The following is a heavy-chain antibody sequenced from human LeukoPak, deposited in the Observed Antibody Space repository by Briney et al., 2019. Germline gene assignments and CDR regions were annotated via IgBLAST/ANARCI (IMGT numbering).Heavy chain of an antibody. V-gene: IGHV1-8*03. J-gene: IGHJ6*03. CDR1: GYTFTSYD. CDR3: ARLGATTPYYYYYMDV. CDR2: MNPNSGNT. D-gene: IGHD1-26*01. Sequence: ASVKVSCKASGYTFTSYDINWVRQATGQGLEWMGWMNPNSGNTGYAQKFQGRVTITRNTSISTAYMELSSLRSEDTAVYYCARLGATTPYYYYYMDVRGKGTTVTISS.